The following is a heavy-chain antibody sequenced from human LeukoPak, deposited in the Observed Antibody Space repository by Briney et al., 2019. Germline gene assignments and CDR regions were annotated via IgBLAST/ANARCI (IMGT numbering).Heavy chain of an antibody. CDR2: ISSSGSTI. J-gene: IGHJ4*02. CDR3: AKGGPETAFDY. CDR1: GFTFSSYE. D-gene: IGHD1-14*01. V-gene: IGHV3-48*03. Sequence: GGSLRLSCAASGFTFSSYEMNWVRQAPGKGLEWVSYISSSGSTIYYADSVKGRFTISRDNSKNTLYLQMASLRGDDMAVYYCAKGGPETAFDYWGQGTLVTVSS.